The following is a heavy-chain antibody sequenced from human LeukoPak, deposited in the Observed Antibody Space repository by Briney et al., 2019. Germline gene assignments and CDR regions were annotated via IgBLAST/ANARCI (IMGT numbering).Heavy chain of an antibody. Sequence: AGGSLRLSCAASGFTFSDYTMNWVRQAPGKGLEWVSSISGGSRSMYYVDSVKGRFTISRDNAKNSLYLQVNSLRAEDTAIYYCARDYFYCGGDCFVDYWGQGTLVTVSS. V-gene: IGHV3-21*04. CDR3: ARDYFYCGGDCFVDY. CDR1: GFTFSDYT. D-gene: IGHD2-21*02. J-gene: IGHJ4*02. CDR2: ISGGSRSM.